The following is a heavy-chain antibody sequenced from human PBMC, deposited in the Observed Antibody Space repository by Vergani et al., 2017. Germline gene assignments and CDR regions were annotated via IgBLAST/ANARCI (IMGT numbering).Heavy chain of an antibody. Sequence: QVQLVESGGGVVQPGRSLRLSCAASGFTFSSYAMHWVRQAPGKGLEWGAVISYDGSNKYYADSVKGRFTISRDNSKNTLYLQMNSLRAEDTAVYYCARDVGRRGYFDYWGQGTLVTVSS. J-gene: IGHJ4*02. D-gene: IGHD1-26*01. V-gene: IGHV3-30*04. CDR1: GFTFSSYA. CDR3: ARDVGRRGYFDY. CDR2: ISYDGSNK.